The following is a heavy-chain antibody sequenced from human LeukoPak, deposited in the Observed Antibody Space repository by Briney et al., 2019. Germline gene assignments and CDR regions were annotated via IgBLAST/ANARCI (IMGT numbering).Heavy chain of an antibody. D-gene: IGHD2-15*01. Sequence: ASVKVSCKASGYTFTTYYMHWVRQAPGQGLEWMGIINPSGGSTDYAQKFQGRVTMTRDTSTTTVYMELSSLRSEDTAVYYCASVRVVAAPTNWFDPWGQGTLVTVSS. CDR1: GYTFTTYY. V-gene: IGHV1-46*01. J-gene: IGHJ5*02. CDR3: ASVRVVAAPTNWFDP. CDR2: INPSGGST.